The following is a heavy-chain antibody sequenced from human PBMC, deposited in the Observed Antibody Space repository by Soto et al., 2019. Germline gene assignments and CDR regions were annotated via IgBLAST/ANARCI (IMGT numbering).Heavy chain of an antibody. V-gene: IGHV3-11*06. CDR3: ARDGDAVAAAGKVDY. D-gene: IGHD6-13*01. CDR2: ISSSSSYT. Sequence: QVPLVESGGGLVKPGGSLRLSCAASGFTFSHYYMSWIRQAPGKGLEWVSYISSSSSYTNYADSVKGRFTISRDNAKNSLYLQMNSLRAEDTAVYYCARDGDAVAAAGKVDYWGQGTLVTVSS. CDR1: GFTFSHYY. J-gene: IGHJ4*02.